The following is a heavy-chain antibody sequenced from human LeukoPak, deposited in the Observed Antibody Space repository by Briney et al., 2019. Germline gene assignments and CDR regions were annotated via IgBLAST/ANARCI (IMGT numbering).Heavy chain of an antibody. CDR2: INHSGST. J-gene: IGHJ6*02. CDR3: ARSPIVVVPAAIRPAIYYYYGMDV. Sequence: SETLSLTRAVYGGSFSGYYWSWIRQPPGKGLEWIGEINHSGSTNYNPSLKSRVTISVDTSKNQFSLKLSSVTAADTAVYYCARSPIVVVPAAIRPAIYYYYGMDVWGQGTTVTVSS. V-gene: IGHV4-34*01. D-gene: IGHD2-2*02. CDR1: GGSFSGYY.